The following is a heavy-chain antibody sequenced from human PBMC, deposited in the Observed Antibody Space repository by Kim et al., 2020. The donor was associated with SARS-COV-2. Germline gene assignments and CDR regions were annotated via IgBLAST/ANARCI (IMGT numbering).Heavy chain of an antibody. CDR1: GGSFSGYY. CDR2: INHSGST. Sequence: SETLSLTCAVYGGSFSGYYWSWIRQPPGKGLEWIGEINHSGSTNYNPSLKSRVTISVDTSKNQFSLKLSSVTAPDTAVYYCARGPGYSYGIDYYYYGMDVWGQGTTVTVSS. J-gene: IGHJ6*02. D-gene: IGHD5-18*01. V-gene: IGHV4-34*01. CDR3: ARGPGYSYGIDYYYYGMDV.